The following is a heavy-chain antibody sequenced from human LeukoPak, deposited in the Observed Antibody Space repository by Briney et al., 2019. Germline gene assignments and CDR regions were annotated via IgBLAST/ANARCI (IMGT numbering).Heavy chain of an antibody. CDR3: ASYFDRTGYFKEAYAL. V-gene: IGHV3-48*01. J-gene: IGHJ3*01. CDR1: GVTFSRYS. D-gene: IGHD3-22*01. CDR2: ISTTSETI. Sequence: GGSLRLSCVASGVTFSRYSMNWVRQTPGKGLEWVSYISTTSETIYYGDSVRGRFAISRDTGKNLLFLQMPSLRAEDTAVYYCASYFDRTGYFKEAYALWGQGTLVTVSS.